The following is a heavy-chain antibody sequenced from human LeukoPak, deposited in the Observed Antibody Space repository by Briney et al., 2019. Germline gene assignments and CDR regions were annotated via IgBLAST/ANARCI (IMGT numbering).Heavy chain of an antibody. Sequence: GESLKISCKGSGYIFTSYWIGWVRQMPGKGLEWMGIIYPGDSDTRYSPSFQGQVTISADKSISTAYLQWSSLKASDTAMYYCARLARGPYCSGGSCSTTPFDYWGQGTLVTVSS. J-gene: IGHJ4*02. D-gene: IGHD2-15*01. CDR1: GYIFTSYW. CDR3: ARLARGPYCSGGSCSTTPFDY. CDR2: IYPGDSDT. V-gene: IGHV5-51*01.